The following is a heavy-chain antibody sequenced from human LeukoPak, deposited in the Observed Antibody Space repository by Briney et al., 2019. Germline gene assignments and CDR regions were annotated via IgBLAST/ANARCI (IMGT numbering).Heavy chain of an antibody. CDR1: GFTFDDYA. CDR3: AKGDYFDY. J-gene: IGHJ4*02. Sequence: GRSLRLXCAASGFTFDDYAMHWVRQAPGKGLEWVSGISWNSGSIGYADSVKGRFTISRDNAKNSLYLQMNSLRAEDMALYYCAKGDYFDYWGQGTLVTVSS. V-gene: IGHV3-9*03. CDR2: ISWNSGSI. D-gene: IGHD3-16*01.